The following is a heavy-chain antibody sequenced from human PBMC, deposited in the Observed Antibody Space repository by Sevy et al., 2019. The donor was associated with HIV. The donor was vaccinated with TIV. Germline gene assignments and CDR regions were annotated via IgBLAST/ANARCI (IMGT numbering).Heavy chain of an antibody. CDR1: GFSFDSYG. Sequence: GGSLRLSCAVSGFSFDSYGMTWVRQAPGKGLEWVSAISGSGTRTYYADSVKGRFIISRDNSKNTLDLQMNSLRAEDTASYYCAKGGGGHYDPDEIAYYFYYYNMDVRGKGTTVTVSS. CDR3: AKGGGGHYDPDEIAYYFYYYNMDV. D-gene: IGHD3-22*01. CDR2: ISGSGTRT. J-gene: IGHJ6*03. V-gene: IGHV3-23*01.